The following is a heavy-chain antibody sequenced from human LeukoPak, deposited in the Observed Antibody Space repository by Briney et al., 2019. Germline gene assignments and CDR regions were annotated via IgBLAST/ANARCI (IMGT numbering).Heavy chain of an antibody. J-gene: IGHJ5*02. CDR3: ARDIPRTGWFDP. Sequence: GVSVKVSCKASGYTFTGYYMHWVRQAPGQGLEWMGWINPNSGGTNYAQKFQGRVTMTRDTSISTAYMELSRLRSDDTAVYYCARDIPRTGWFDPWGRGTLVTVSS. CDR1: GYTFTGYY. CDR2: INPNSGGT. D-gene: IGHD1-14*01. V-gene: IGHV1-2*02.